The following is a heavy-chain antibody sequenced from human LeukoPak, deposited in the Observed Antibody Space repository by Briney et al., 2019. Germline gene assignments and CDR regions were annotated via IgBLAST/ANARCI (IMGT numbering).Heavy chain of an antibody. CDR2: ISSDGRDK. CDR3: AKDLRRIAAYYFDY. CDR1: GFTFSSYA. Sequence: GGSLRLYCAASGFTFSSYAIHWVRQAPGKGLEWVAVISSDGRDKHHADSVKGRFTISRDNSKNTLYLQTNSLRAEDTAVYYCAKDLRRIAAYYFDYWGQGTLVTVSS. J-gene: IGHJ4*02. D-gene: IGHD6-25*01. V-gene: IGHV3-30*18.